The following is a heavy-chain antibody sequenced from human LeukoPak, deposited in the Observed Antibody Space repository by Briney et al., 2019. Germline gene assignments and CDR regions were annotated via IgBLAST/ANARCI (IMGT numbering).Heavy chain of an antibody. CDR2: ISGSGGST. CDR3: AKDFHQDYYDSSGSAEYFQH. J-gene: IGHJ1*01. D-gene: IGHD3-22*01. Sequence: GGSLRLSCAASGFTFSSYAMSWVRQAPGKGLEWVSAISGSGGSTYYADSVKGRFTISRDNSKNTLYLQMNSLRAEDTAAYYFAKDFHQDYYDSSGSAEYFQHWGQGTLVTVSS. V-gene: IGHV3-23*01. CDR1: GFTFSSYA.